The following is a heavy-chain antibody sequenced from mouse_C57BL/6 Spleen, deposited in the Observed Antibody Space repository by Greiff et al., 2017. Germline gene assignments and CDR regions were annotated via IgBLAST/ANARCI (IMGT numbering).Heavy chain of an antibody. CDR1: GYTFTSYN. V-gene: IGHV1-12*01. CDR3: ARGYYGSSHWYFDV. CDR2: IYPGNGDT. J-gene: IGHJ1*03. D-gene: IGHD1-1*01. Sequence: QVQLQQSGAELVRPGASVKMSCKASGYTFTSYNMHWVKQTPRQGLEWIGAIYPGNGDTSYNQKFKGKATLTVDKSSSTAYMQLSRLTSEDSAVYFCARGYYGSSHWYFDVWGTGTTVTVSS.